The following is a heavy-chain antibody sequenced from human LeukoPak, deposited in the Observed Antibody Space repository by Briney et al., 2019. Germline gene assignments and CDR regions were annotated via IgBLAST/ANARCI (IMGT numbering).Heavy chain of an antibody. V-gene: IGHV3-7*01. J-gene: IGHJ4*02. CDR3: TRDFGRSSYYFDF. D-gene: IGHD3-3*01. Sequence: PGGSLRLSCAASGFTFNGYRMSWVRQAPGKGLEWVANIKQDGSEKYYVDSVRGRLTISRDNAENSLFLQMNRLRVEGTAVYYCTRDFGRSSYYFDFWGQGTLVTVSS. CDR2: IKQDGSEK. CDR1: GFTFNGYR.